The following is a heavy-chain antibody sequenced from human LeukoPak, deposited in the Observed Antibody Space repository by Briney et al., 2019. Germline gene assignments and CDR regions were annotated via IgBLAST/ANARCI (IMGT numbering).Heavy chain of an antibody. D-gene: IGHD6-6*01. CDR2: IYYSGST. J-gene: IGHJ3*02. CDR1: GGSISSGDYY. CDR3: ARETGSSIAARDAFDI. Sequence: PSETLSLTCTVSGGSISSGDYYWSWIRQPPGKGLEWIGYIYYSGSTNYNPSLKSRVTISVDTSKNQFSLKLSSVTAADTAVYYCARETGSSIAARDAFDIWGQGTMVTVSS. V-gene: IGHV4-61*08.